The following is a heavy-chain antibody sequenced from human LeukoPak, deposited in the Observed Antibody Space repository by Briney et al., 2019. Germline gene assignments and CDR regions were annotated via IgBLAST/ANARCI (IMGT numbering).Heavy chain of an antibody. Sequence: PSETLSLTCTVSGGSISSYYWSWIRQPAGKGLGWIGRIYTSGSTNYNPSLKSRVTMSVDTSKNQFSLKLSSVTAADTAVYYCAREHYYDSSGPPGDFDYWGQGTLVTVSS. CDR3: AREHYYDSSGPPGDFDY. V-gene: IGHV4-4*07. CDR1: GGSISSYY. CDR2: IYTSGST. D-gene: IGHD3-22*01. J-gene: IGHJ4*02.